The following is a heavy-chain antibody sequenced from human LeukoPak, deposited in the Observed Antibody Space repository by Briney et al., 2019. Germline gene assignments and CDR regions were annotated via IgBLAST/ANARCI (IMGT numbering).Heavy chain of an antibody. CDR1: GGSISSYY. J-gene: IGHJ4*02. Sequence: SETLSLTCTVSGGSISSYYWSWIRQPPGKGLEWIANIYHTGSTNYNPSLSSRVTISIDTAKNQFSLKLTSVTAAGTAVYYCARRGRNSSGWQDYLWGQGTLVTVSS. V-gene: IGHV4-59*01. D-gene: IGHD6-25*01. CDR3: ARRGRNSSGWQDYL. CDR2: IYHTGST.